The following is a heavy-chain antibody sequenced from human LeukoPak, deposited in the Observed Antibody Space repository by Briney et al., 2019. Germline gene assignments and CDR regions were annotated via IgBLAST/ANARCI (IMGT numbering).Heavy chain of an antibody. CDR3: ARGGDLAYFDY. V-gene: IGHV4-30-2*01. Sequence: AQTLSLTCAVSGGSISSGGYPWSWIRQPPGKGLEWIGYIYHSGSTYYNPSLKSRVTISVDRSKNQLSLKLRSVTAADTAVYYCARGGDLAYFDYWGQGTLVTVSS. CDR2: IYHSGST. J-gene: IGHJ4*02. CDR1: GGSISSGGYP. D-gene: IGHD3-16*01.